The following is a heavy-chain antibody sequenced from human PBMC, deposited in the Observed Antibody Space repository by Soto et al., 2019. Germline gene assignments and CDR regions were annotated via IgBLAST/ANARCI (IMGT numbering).Heavy chain of an antibody. CDR2: IIPILGIA. J-gene: IGHJ3*02. D-gene: IGHD3-10*01. Sequence: QVQLVQSGAEVKKPGSSVKVSCKASGGTFSSYTISWVRQAPGQGLEWMGRIIPILGIANYAQKFQGRVTITADKSTSTAYMELSSLRSEDTAVYYCARGSTLGDAFDIWGQGTTVTVSS. CDR1: GGTFSSYT. CDR3: ARGSTLGDAFDI. V-gene: IGHV1-69*02.